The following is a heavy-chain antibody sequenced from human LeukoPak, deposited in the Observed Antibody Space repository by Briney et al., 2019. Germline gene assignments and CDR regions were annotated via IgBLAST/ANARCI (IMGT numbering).Heavy chain of an antibody. V-gene: IGHV4-39*07. CDR1: GASISTSNYY. CDR3: ARGRWKVGATRWFDP. Sequence: PSEILSLTCTVSGASISTSNYYWGWIRQPPGKGLEWIGEINHSGSTNYNPSLKSRATISVDTSKNQFSLKLSSVTAADTAVYYCARGRWKVGATRWFDPWGQGTLVTVSS. CDR2: INHSGST. D-gene: IGHD1-26*01. J-gene: IGHJ5*02.